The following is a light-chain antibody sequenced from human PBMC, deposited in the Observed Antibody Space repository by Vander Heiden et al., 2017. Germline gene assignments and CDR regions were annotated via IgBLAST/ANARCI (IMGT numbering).Light chain of an antibody. V-gene: IGLV2-23*02. Sequence: QSALTQPASVSGSPGQSIPISCPGTSIDVGSYNLVSWYQQPPGKAPKLMIYEVSKRPAGGSNRFSGSKSGNTASLTIAGLQAEDEADYYCCSYAGSCTVFGGGTKLTVL. CDR1: SIDVGSYNL. CDR3: CSYAGSCTV. J-gene: IGLJ2*01. CDR2: EVS.